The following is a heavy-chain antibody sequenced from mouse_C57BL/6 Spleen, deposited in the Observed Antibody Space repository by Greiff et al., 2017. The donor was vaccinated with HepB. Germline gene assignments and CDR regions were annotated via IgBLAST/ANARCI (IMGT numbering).Heavy chain of an antibody. CDR1: GYTFTDHT. D-gene: IGHD2-3*01. V-gene: IGHV1-78*01. J-gene: IGHJ1*03. CDR2: IYPRDGST. CDR3: ARGWLLAYWYFDV. Sequence: VQLQQSAAELVKPGASVKISCKVSGYTFTDHTIHWLKQRPEQGLEWIGYIYPRDGSTKYNEKFKGKATLTADKSSSTAYMQLNSLTSEDSEVYFCARGWLLAYWYFDVWGTGTTVTVSS.